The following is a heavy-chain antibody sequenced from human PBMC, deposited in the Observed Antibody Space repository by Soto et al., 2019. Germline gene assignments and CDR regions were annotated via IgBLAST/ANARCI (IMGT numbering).Heavy chain of an antibody. CDR3: ARGGWVRGPYGMDG. J-gene: IGHJ6*02. CDR1: GYNFTSYD. D-gene: IGHD3-10*01. CDR2: MNPNSGNT. V-gene: IGHV1-8*01. Sequence: VQLVQSGAEVKKPGASVKVSCKASGYNFTSYDINWVRQATGQGLEWMGWMNPNSGNTGYAQKFQGRDTMTSNTSISTAYMELSSLRSEDTAVYYCARGGWVRGPYGMDGWGQGTTVTFSS.